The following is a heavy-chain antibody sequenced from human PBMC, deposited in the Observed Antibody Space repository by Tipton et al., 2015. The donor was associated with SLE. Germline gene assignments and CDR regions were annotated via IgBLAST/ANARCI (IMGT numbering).Heavy chain of an antibody. V-gene: IGHV3-23*01. CDR2: ISGSGGST. CDR3: AKDVLMRSSGSCAFDI. Sequence: SLRLSCAASGFTFSSYAMSWVRQAPGKGLEWVSAISGSGGSTYYADSVKGRFTISRDNAKNTLYLQMNSLRAEDTAVYYCAKDVLMRSSGSCAFDIWGQGTMVTVSS. J-gene: IGHJ3*02. CDR1: GFTFSSYA. D-gene: IGHD3-22*01.